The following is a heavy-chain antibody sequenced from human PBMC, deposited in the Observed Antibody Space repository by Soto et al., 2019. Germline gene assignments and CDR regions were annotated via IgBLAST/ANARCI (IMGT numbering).Heavy chain of an antibody. CDR3: VDGGEIGRPPLDT. D-gene: IGHD3-10*01. CDR1: GFSFSSYG. V-gene: IGHV3-30*03. CDR2: IVYDGSNE. J-gene: IGHJ5*02. Sequence: PGGSLRLSCAASGFSFSSYGMHWVRQAQGKGLDWVAVIVYDGSNEYYADSVKGRFTMSRDNAKNTLWLQMNRLRVEDTAVYYCVDGGEIGRPPLDTWGQGTLVTVSS.